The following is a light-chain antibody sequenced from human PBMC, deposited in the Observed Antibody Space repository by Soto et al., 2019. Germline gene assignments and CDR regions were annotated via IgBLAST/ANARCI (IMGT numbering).Light chain of an antibody. CDR2: GAS. CDR3: QPCNNWPLT. V-gene: IGKV3-15*01. J-gene: IGKJ1*01. Sequence: EIVMTQSPATLSVSPGERATLSCRASQSVSSNLAWYQQKPGQAPRLLIYGASTRATGIPARFSGSGSGTEFTLTIRSLQSEDFAVYYCQPCNNWPLTFGQGTRVEIK. CDR1: QSVSSN.